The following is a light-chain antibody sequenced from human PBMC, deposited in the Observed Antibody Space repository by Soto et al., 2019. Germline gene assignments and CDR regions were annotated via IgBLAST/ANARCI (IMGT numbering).Light chain of an antibody. J-gene: IGLJ1*01. CDR2: EGS. CDR1: SSDVGNYDL. Sequence: QSALTQPASVSGSPGQSITISCTGASSDVGNYDLVSWYQQHPGKAPKLMIYEGSKRPSGVSNRFSGSKSGNTASLTISGLQAEDEDDYYCCSYAGSRNYVFGTGTKLTVL. V-gene: IGLV2-23*01. CDR3: CSYAGSRNYV.